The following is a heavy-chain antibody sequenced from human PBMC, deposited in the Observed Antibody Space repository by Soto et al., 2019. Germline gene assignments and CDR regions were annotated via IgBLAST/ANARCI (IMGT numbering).Heavy chain of an antibody. CDR1: GYTFTSYA. J-gene: IGHJ6*02. V-gene: IGHV1-3*01. CDR2: INAGNGNT. D-gene: IGHD3-9*01. Sequence: QVQLVQSGAEVKKPGASVKVSCKASGYTFTSYAMHWVRQAPGQRLEWMGWINAGNGNTKYSQKFQGRVTITRDTSASTAYMELSSLRSEDTAVCYCAFLTGYSHYYYYGMDVWGQGTTVTVSS. CDR3: AFLTGYSHYYYYGMDV.